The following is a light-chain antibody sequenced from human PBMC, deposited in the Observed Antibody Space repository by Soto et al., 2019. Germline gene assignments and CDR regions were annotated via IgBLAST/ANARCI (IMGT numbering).Light chain of an antibody. CDR3: QQVNTPTWT. J-gene: IGKJ1*01. Sequence: DIQMTQSASTLSASPGDRVTISCGASQSVSIWLAWYQQKPGRAPKLLIYKSSILESGVPSRFSGSGSGTEFTLTISCLQPDDFATYYCQQVNTPTWTFGQGTKVDIK. CDR1: QSVSIW. V-gene: IGKV1-5*03. CDR2: KSS.